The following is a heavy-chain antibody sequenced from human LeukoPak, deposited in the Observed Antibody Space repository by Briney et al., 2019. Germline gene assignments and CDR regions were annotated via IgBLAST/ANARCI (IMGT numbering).Heavy chain of an antibody. Sequence: ASETLSLTCAVSGGSITSANWWSWVRQSPGKGLEWIGEIYHTGNTNYNPSLNSRVSISLDTSKNQFSLRLTSVTAADTAVYFCARDANGSDLHYYHMDVWGKGTTVTVSS. D-gene: IGHD6-25*01. V-gene: IGHV4-4*02. CDR3: ARDANGSDLHYYHMDV. J-gene: IGHJ6*03. CDR2: IYHTGNT. CDR1: GGSITSANW.